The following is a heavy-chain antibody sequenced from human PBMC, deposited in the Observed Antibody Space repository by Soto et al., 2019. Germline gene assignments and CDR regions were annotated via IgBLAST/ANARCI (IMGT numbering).Heavy chain of an antibody. Sequence: GGSLRLSCAASGFTFSSYSMNWVRQAPGKGLEWVSYISSSGSSIYYADSVKGRFTISRDNSKNTLYLQMNSLRVEDTAVYYCAKDRLGGNFDYWGQGTQVTVSS. V-gene: IGHV3-48*01. J-gene: IGHJ4*02. CDR2: ISSSGSSI. CDR1: GFTFSSYS. CDR3: AKDRLGGNFDY.